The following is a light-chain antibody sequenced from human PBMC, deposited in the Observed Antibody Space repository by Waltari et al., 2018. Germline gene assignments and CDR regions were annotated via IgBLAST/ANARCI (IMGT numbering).Light chain of an antibody. CDR3: QQSHGFPPT. V-gene: IGKV1-39*01. Sequence: DIQMSQTPSSLSASVGDRVTMTCRASQDIGTSINWFQQRPGRAPDLLIFSVDYLAHGIPSRFSGSGGGKEFTLTINRLQPEDFATYYCQQSHGFPPTFGRGTKVEFK. CDR2: SVD. J-gene: IGKJ1*01. CDR1: QDIGTS.